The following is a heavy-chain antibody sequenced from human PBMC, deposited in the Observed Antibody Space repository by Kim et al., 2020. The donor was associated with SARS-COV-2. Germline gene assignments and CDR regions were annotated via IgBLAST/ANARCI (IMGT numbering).Heavy chain of an antibody. D-gene: IGHD3-10*01. CDR2: ISSSGSTI. J-gene: IGHJ6*02. CDR1: GFTFSDYY. CDR3: ARGLTMVRGIMGPDYYYYGMDV. V-gene: IGHV3-11*04. Sequence: GGSLRLSCAASGFTFSDYYMSWIRQAPGKGLEWVSYISSSGSTIYYADSVKGRFTISRDNAKNSLYLQMNSLRAEDTAVYYCARGLTMVRGIMGPDYYYYGMDVWGQGTTVTVSS.